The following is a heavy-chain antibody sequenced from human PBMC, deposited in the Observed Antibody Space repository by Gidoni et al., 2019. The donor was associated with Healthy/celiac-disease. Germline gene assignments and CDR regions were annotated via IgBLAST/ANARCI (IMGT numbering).Heavy chain of an antibody. CDR2: IYYSGST. CDR3: ARGIAVAADY. CDR1: GGSISSYY. V-gene: IGHV4-59*12. Sequence: QVQLQESGPGLVKPSETLSLTCTVSGGSISSYYWSWIRQPPGKGLEWIGYIYYSGSTNYNPSLKSRVTISVDTSKNQFSLKLSSVTAADTAVYYCARGIAVAADYWGQGTLVTVSS. J-gene: IGHJ4*02. D-gene: IGHD6-19*01.